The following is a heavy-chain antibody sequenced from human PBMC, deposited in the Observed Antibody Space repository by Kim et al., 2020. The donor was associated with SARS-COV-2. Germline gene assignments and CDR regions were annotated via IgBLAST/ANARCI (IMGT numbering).Heavy chain of an antibody. V-gene: IGHV5-10-1*01. CDR3: AGTYYYDSSAYYYYYGMDV. D-gene: IGHD3-22*01. CDR1: GYSFTSYW. J-gene: IGHJ6*02. CDR2: IDPSDAYA. Sequence: GESLKISCKGSGYSFTSYWISWVRQMPGKGLEWMGSIDPSDAYANYSPSFQGHVNISADKSISTAYLQWSSLKASDTAMYYCAGTYYYDSSAYYYYYGMDVWGHGTTVTVYS.